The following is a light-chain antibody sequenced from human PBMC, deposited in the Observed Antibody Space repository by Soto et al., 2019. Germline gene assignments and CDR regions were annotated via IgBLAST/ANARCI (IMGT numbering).Light chain of an antibody. CDR2: GAS. V-gene: IGKV3-20*01. CDR3: QQYGSSPPQVT. J-gene: IGKJ5*01. CDR1: QSFSSSY. Sequence: EIVLTRSPGTLSLSPGERATLSCRAIQSFSSSYLAWYQQKPGQAPRLLIYGASSRATGIPDRFSGSGSGTDFTLTISRLETEDFEVYYCQQYGSSPPQVTFGQGTRMEIK.